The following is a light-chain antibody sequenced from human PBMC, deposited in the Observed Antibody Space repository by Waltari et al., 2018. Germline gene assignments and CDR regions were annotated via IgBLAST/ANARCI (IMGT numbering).Light chain of an antibody. CDR2: DAS. Sequence: DIQMTQSPTSVSASVVDRVTINCRASHDISTWVAWYQQQPGKAPNPLIYDASTLQPGVPSRFSGRGSGTDFTLTISSLQPDDFATYYCQQANTFPLTFGGGSKVEMK. V-gene: IGKV1-12*01. J-gene: IGKJ4*01. CDR1: HDISTW. CDR3: QQANTFPLT.